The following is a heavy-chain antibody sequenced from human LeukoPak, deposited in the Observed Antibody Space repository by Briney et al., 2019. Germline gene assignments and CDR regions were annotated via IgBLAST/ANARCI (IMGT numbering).Heavy chain of an antibody. V-gene: IGHV3-30*18. CDR2: ISYDGSNK. CDR3: AKDTDYGGLDY. Sequence: PGGSLRLSCAASGFTFSSYGMHWVRQAPGKGLEWVAVISYDGSNKYYADSVKGRLTISRDNSKNTLYLQMNSLRAEDTAVYYCAKDTDYGGLDYWGQGTLVTVSS. D-gene: IGHD4-17*01. CDR1: GFTFSSYG. J-gene: IGHJ4*02.